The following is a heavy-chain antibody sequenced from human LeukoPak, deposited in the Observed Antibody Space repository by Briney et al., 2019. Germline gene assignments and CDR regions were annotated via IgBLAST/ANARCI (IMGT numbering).Heavy chain of an antibody. D-gene: IGHD3-10*01. CDR3: AGSIMVRGVISSFDY. V-gene: IGHV1-2*02. J-gene: IGHJ4*02. CDR2: INPNSGGT. CDR1: GYTFTGYY. Sequence: ASVKVSCKASGYTFTGYYMHWVRQAPGQGLEWMGWINPNSGGTNYAQKFQGRVTMTRDTSISTAYMELSRLRSDDTAVYYCAGSIMVRGVISSFDYWGQGTLVTVSS.